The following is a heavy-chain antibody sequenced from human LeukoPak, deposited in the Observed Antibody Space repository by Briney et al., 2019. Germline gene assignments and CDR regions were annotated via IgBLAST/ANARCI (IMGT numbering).Heavy chain of an antibody. J-gene: IGHJ4*02. CDR3: AKAPPYCSSTSCYKFDY. V-gene: IGHV3-20*04. D-gene: IGHD2-2*02. Sequence: GGSLRLSCAASGFTFDDYGMSWVRQAPGKGLEWVSGINWNGGSTGYADSVKGRFTISRDNSKNTLYLQMNSLRAEDTAVYYCAKAPPYCSSTSCYKFDYWGQGTLVTVSS. CDR2: INWNGGST. CDR1: GFTFDDYG.